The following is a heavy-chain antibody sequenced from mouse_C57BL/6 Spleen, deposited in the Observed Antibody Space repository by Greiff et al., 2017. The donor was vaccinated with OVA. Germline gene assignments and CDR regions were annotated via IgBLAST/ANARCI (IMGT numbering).Heavy chain of an antibody. V-gene: IGHV1-59*01. CDR2: IDPSDSYT. Sequence: QVQLQQPGAELVRPGTSVKLSCKASGYTFTSYWMHWVKQRPGQGLEWIGVIDPSDSYTNYNQKFKGKATLTVDTSSSTAYMQLSSLTSEDSAVYYCARERAYSNYVYAMDYWGQGTSVTVSS. CDR3: ARERAYSNYVYAMDY. CDR1: GYTFTSYW. D-gene: IGHD2-5*01. J-gene: IGHJ4*01.